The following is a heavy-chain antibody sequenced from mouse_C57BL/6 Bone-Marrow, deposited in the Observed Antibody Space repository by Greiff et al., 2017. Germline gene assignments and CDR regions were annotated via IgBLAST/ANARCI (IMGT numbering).Heavy chain of an antibody. J-gene: IGHJ3*01. CDR2: INPSSGST. Sequence: VQLQQSGAELARPGASVKMSCKASGYTFTSYTMHWVKQRPGQGLEWIGYINPSSGSTKYNQKFKDKATLTADKSSSTAYMQLSSLTSEDSAVYYCARGGSLFAYWGQGTLVTVSA. CDR3: ARGGSLFAY. V-gene: IGHV1-4*01. CDR1: GYTFTSYT.